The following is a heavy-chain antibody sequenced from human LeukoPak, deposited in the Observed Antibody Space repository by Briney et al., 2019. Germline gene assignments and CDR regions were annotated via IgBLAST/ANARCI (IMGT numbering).Heavy chain of an antibody. J-gene: IGHJ4*02. D-gene: IGHD6-19*01. CDR2: INHSGST. CDR1: GGSFSGYY. CDR3: AREQWPVIDY. V-gene: IGHV4-34*01. Sequence: SETLSLTCAVYGGSFSGYYWSWIRQPPGKGLEWIGEINHSGSTNYNPSLKSRVTISVDTSKNQFSLKLSSVTAADTAVYYCAREQWPVIDYWGQGTLVTVSS.